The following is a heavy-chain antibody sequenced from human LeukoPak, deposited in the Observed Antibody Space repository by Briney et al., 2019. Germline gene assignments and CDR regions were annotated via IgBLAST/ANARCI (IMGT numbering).Heavy chain of an antibody. CDR1: GYTFTSYG. CDR2: ISAYNGNT. Sequence: ASVKVSCKASGYTFTSYGISWVRQAPGQGLEWMGWISAYNGNTNYAQRLQGRVTMTTDTSTSTAYIELRSLRSDDTAVYYCARDATVVTPGSAFDIWGQGTMVTVSS. D-gene: IGHD4-23*01. V-gene: IGHV1-18*01. J-gene: IGHJ3*02. CDR3: ARDATVVTPGSAFDI.